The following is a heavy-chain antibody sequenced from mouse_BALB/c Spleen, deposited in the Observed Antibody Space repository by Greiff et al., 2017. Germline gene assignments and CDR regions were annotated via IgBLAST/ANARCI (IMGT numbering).Heavy chain of an antibody. Sequence: EVKLEESGPGLVTPSQSLSLTCTVTGYSITSDYAWTWIRQFPGNKLEWMGYISYSGSTSYNPSLKSRISITRDTSKNQFFLQLNSVTTEDTATYYCARKGLRYLRAMDDWGQGTAVTVSA. CDR1: GYSITSDYA. CDR2: ISYSGST. CDR3: ARKGLRYLRAMDD. D-gene: IGHD2-14*01. J-gene: IGHJ4*01. V-gene: IGHV3-2*02.